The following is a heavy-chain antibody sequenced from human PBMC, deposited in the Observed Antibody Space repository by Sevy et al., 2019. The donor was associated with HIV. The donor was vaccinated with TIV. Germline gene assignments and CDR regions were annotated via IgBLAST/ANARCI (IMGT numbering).Heavy chain of an antibody. V-gene: IGHV4-61*02. Sequence: SETLSVTSTVSGVSISSGSYYWSWIRQPAGKGLEWIGRVYTSGSTKYNPSLKSRVTMSVDTSKNQFSLKLSSVTAADAAVYYCSRVITILRVGEPLYYFDYWGQGTLVTVSS. D-gene: IGHD3-3*01. CDR3: SRVITILRVGEPLYYFDY. CDR1: GVSISSGSYY. J-gene: IGHJ4*02. CDR2: VYTSGST.